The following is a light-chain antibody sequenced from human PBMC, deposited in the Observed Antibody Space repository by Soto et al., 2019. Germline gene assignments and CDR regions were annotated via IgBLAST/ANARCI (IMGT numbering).Light chain of an antibody. Sequence: QSVLTQPSSVSGSPGQSITISCPGTRSDVGGYNYVSWYQQHPGKAPKLMIYDVSNRPSGVSNRFSGSKSGNTASLTISGLQAEDEADYYCSSYTSSSTIFGGGTKVTVL. CDR3: SSYTSSSTI. J-gene: IGLJ2*01. V-gene: IGLV2-14*01. CDR2: DVS. CDR1: RSDVGGYNY.